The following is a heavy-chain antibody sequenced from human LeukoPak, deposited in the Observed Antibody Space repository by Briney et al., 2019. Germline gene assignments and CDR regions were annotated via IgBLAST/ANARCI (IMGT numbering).Heavy chain of an antibody. CDR2: TYYRSQWKT. V-gene: IGHV6-1*01. CDR1: GDSVSSNSVT. J-gene: IGHJ4*02. Sequence: SQTLPLTCAISGDSVSSNSVTWNWIRQSPSRGLEWLGRTYYRSQWKTDYSASVKSRIAVTPDTSKNQFSLQLNSVTPEDTAVYYCARATSMNFDYWGQGALVTVSS. CDR3: ARATSMNFDY.